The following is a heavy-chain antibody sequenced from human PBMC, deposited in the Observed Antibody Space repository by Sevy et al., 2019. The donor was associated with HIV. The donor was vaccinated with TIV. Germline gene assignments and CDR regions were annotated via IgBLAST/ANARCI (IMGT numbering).Heavy chain of an antibody. V-gene: IGHV3-30-3*01. D-gene: IGHD3-16*01. J-gene: IGHJ4*02. CDR1: GFSFNTHA. CDR3: AREGGNTSARTPGKY. CDR2: ISYDGSAK. Sequence: GGSLRLSCAASGFSFNTHAMHWVRQAPGKGLDWVALISYDGSAKYYADSVKGRFTVSRDDSKNTLYLQMNSLRPEDSAVYYCAREGGNTSARTPGKYWGQGTQVTVS.